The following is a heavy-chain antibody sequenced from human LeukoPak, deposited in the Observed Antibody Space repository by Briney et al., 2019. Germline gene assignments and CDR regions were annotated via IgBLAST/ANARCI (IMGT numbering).Heavy chain of an antibody. V-gene: IGHV3-48*03. D-gene: IGHD3-9*01. CDR2: ISSSGSTI. CDR1: GFTFSSYE. J-gene: IGHJ5*02. Sequence: GGSLRLSCAASGFTFSSYEMNWVRQAPGKGLEWVSYISSSGSTIYYADSVKGRFTISRDNAKNSLYLQMNSLRAEDTAVYYCTNGHPRRELRYFDWSHNWFDPWGQGTLVTVSS. CDR3: TNGHPRRELRYFDWSHNWFDP.